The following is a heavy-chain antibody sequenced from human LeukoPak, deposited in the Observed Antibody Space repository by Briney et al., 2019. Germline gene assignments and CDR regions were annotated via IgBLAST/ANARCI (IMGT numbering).Heavy chain of an antibody. D-gene: IGHD4-23*01. V-gene: IGHV4-39*01. CDR1: GGSISSSSYY. Sequence: SETLSLTCTVSGGSISSSSYYWGWIRQPPGKGLERIGSIYYSGSTYYNPSLKSRITISVDTSKNQFSLKLSSVTAADTAVYYCARLDPPMVVTPIDYWGQGTLVTVSS. CDR3: ARLDPPMVVTPIDY. J-gene: IGHJ4*02. CDR2: IYYSGST.